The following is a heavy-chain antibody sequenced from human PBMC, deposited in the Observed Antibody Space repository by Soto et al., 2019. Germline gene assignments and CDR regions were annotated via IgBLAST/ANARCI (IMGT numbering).Heavy chain of an antibody. CDR3: ARHRSSWYGAKGWFDP. Sequence: QLQLQESGPGLVKPSETLSLTCTVSGGSISSSSYYWGWIRQPPGKGLEWIGSIYYSGSTYYNPSLKSRFTISVDTSKNEFYLKLSSVTAADTAVYYCARHRSSWYGAKGWFDPWGQGTLVTVSS. V-gene: IGHV4-39*01. CDR1: GGSISSSSYY. J-gene: IGHJ5*02. D-gene: IGHD6-13*01. CDR2: IYYSGST.